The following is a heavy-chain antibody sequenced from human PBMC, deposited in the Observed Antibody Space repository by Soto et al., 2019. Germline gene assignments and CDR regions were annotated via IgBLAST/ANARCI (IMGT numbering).Heavy chain of an antibody. Sequence: SLRLSCAASGFTFSSYSMNWVRQAPGKGLEWVSSISSSSSYIYYADSVKGRFTISRDNAKNSLYLQMNSLRAEDTAVYYCARSLPAAVIDYWGQGTLVTVSS. V-gene: IGHV3-21*01. J-gene: IGHJ4*02. CDR3: ARSLPAAVIDY. CDR1: GFTFSSYS. CDR2: ISSSSSYI. D-gene: IGHD3-16*02.